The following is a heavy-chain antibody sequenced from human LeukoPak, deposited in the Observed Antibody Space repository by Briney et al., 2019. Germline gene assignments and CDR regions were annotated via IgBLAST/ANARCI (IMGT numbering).Heavy chain of an antibody. CDR2: ISNTGSTI. J-gene: IGHJ4*02. CDR3: ARQTSRKNFDY. CDR1: GFTFSSYE. V-gene: IGHV3-48*03. D-gene: IGHD1-14*01. Sequence: PGGSLRLSCAASGFTFSSYEMNWVRQAPGKGLEWVSYISNTGSTIYYADSVEGRFTISRDNAKNSLFLQVNSLRAEDTAIYYCARQTSRKNFDYWGQGTLVTVSS.